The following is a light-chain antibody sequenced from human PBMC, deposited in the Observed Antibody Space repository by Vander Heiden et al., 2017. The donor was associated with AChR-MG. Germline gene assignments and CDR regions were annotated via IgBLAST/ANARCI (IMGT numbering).Light chain of an antibody. V-gene: IGKV3-20*01. CDR1: QSISSNY. Sequence: EIVLTQSPGALSLSPGQRATLSCRASQSISSNYLAWYQQKPGQAPRLLIYGASNRATGIPDRFSGSGSGTDFTLTISRLEPEDFAVYYCQQDGSSPHTFGQGTKVEIK. J-gene: IGKJ1*01. CDR3: QQDGSSPHT. CDR2: GAS.